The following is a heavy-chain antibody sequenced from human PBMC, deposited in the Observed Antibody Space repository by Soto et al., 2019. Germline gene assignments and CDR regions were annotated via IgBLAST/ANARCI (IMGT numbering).Heavy chain of an antibody. J-gene: IGHJ2*01. CDR3: ARREAARTYWYFDV. V-gene: IGHV4-34*01. CDR2: INHSGNT. Sequence: QLQQWGAGLLKPSETLSLTCAVYIGSFSDYYWSWIRQSPGKGLEWIGEINHSGNTNYNPSLKTRLTVSADTSKSQCSLKLASVTAADTAVYYCARREAARTYWYFDVWGRGTHVTVSS. D-gene: IGHD6-6*01. CDR1: IGSFSDYY.